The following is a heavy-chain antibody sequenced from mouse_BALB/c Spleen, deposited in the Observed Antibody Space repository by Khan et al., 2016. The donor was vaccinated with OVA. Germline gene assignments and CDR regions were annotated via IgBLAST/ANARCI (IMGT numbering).Heavy chain of an antibody. CDR3: TRDRNSYGSSVFFDY. CDR1: GFAFSSYS. D-gene: IGHD1-1*01. J-gene: IGHJ2*01. V-gene: IGHV5-6-4*01. CDR2: ITSGGSYT. Sequence: EVELVESGGGLVKPGGSLKLSCAASGFAFSSYSMSWVRQTPEKRLEWVATITSGGSYTYYPDSVKGRFTISRDNAKNTLYLQINSLKLEDTAMYYYTRDRNSYGSSVFFDYWGQGTTLTVSS.